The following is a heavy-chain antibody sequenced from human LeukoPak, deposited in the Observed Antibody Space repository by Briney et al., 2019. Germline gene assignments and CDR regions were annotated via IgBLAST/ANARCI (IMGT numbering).Heavy chain of an antibody. D-gene: IGHD2-15*01. CDR1: GGSISIYY. V-gene: IGHV4-4*07. J-gene: IGHJ5*02. Sequence: SETLSLTCTVSGGSISIYYWSWIRQPAGKGLEWVGRIYTSGSTTYNPSLKSRVTMSVDTSKNQFSLKLSSVTAADTAVYYCARDRHPYCSGGSCYSWTSPNWFGPWGQGTLVTVSS. CDR3: ARDRHPYCSGGSCYSWTSPNWFGP. CDR2: IYTSGST.